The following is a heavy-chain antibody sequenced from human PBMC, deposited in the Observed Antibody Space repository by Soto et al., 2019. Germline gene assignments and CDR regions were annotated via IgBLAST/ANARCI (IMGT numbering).Heavy chain of an antibody. CDR3: ARDGGGNFDY. D-gene: IGHD3-16*01. Sequence: QVQLVQSGAEVKNPAASVKVSCKASGYTFTSYGISWVRQAPGQALEWMGWISAYNGNTNYAQKLQGRVTLTTGTSTSTDYMELRSLRSDDTAVYYCARDGGGNFDYWGQGTLVAVSS. V-gene: IGHV1-18*01. CDR2: ISAYNGNT. J-gene: IGHJ4*02. CDR1: GYTFTSYG.